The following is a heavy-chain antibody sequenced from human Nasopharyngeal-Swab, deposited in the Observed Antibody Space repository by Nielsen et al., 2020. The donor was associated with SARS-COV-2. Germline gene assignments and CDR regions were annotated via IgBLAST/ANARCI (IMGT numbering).Heavy chain of an antibody. V-gene: IGHV4-39*01. CDR2: IYYSGST. D-gene: IGHD2-8*02. Sequence: SETLSLTCTVSGGPISSSSYYWGWIRQPPGKGLEWIGSIYYSGSTYYNPSLKSRVTISVDTSKNQFSLKLSSVTAADTAVYYCASLYGRGSYWGQGTLVTVSS. J-gene: IGHJ4*02. CDR1: GGPISSSSYY. CDR3: ASLYGRGSY.